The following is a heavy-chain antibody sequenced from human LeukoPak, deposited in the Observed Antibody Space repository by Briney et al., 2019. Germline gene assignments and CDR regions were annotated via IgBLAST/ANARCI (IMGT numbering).Heavy chain of an antibody. CDR2: IYSGGST. V-gene: IGHV3-66*01. CDR3: AKSWCETICCGIYD. D-gene: IGHD2-2*01. CDR1: EFSVGSNY. Sequence: GGSLRLSCAASEFSVGSNYMTWVRQAPGKGLEWVSLIYSGGSTYYADSVKGRFTISRDNSKNTLYLQMNSLRADDTAVYYCAKSWCETICCGIYDWGQGTLVTVS. J-gene: IGHJ4*02.